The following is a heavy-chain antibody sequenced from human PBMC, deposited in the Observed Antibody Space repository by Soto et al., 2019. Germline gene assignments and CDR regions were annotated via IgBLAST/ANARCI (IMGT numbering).Heavy chain of an antibody. V-gene: IGHV1-18*01. CDR3: ARDVGTYYDFWSGYYPHYGMDV. J-gene: IGHJ6*02. CDR2: ISAYNGNT. Sequence: QVPLVQSGAEVKKPGASVKVSCKASGYTFTSYGISWVRQAPGQGLEWMGWISAYNGNTNYAQKLQGRVTMTTDTSTSTAYMELRSLRSDDTAVYYCARDVGTYYDFWSGYYPHYGMDVWGQGTTVTVSS. D-gene: IGHD3-3*01. CDR1: GYTFTSYG.